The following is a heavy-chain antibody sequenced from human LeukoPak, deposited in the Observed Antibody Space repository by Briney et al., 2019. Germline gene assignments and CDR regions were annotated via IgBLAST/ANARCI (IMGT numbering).Heavy chain of an antibody. J-gene: IGHJ5*02. V-gene: IGHV4-59*01. CDR1: GGSITTYH. D-gene: IGHD2-8*01. CDR2: IYHSGNT. Sequence: PSETLSLTCTVSGGSITTYHWSWIRQPPGKGLEWIGYIYHSGNTNYNPSLESRVTISIDTSKNQLSLKLNSVTAADTAVYYCASEGVSSGCFDPWGQGTLVTVSS. CDR3: ASEGVSSGCFDP.